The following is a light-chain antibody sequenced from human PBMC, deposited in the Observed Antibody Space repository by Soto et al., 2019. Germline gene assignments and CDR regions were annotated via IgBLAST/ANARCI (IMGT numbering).Light chain of an antibody. CDR1: QGIASY. J-gene: IGKJ4*01. V-gene: IGKV1-8*01. Sequence: AIRMTQSPSSLSASTGDRVTITCRASQGIASYLAWYQQKPGKAPKLLIYAASTLQSGVPSRFSGSGSEIDFTLTISWLQSEDSATYYCQQYYNSPLTVGGGTKVEIK. CDR3: QQYYNSPLT. CDR2: AAS.